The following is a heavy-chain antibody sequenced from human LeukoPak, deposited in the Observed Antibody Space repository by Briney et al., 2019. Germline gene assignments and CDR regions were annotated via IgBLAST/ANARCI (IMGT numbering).Heavy chain of an antibody. Sequence: PSETLSLTCTVSGGSISSYYWSWIRQPPGKGLEWIGEINHSGSTNYSPSLKSRVTISVDTSNNQFSLKLSSVTAADTAVYYCARRDYCTSTTCYESYNWFDPWGQGTLVTVSS. CDR3: ARRDYCTSTTCYESYNWFDP. D-gene: IGHD2-2*01. CDR1: GGSISSYY. J-gene: IGHJ5*02. CDR2: INHSGST. V-gene: IGHV4-34*01.